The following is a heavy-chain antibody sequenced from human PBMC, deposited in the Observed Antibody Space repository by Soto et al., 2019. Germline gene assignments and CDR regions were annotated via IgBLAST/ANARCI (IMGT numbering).Heavy chain of an antibody. V-gene: IGHV4-39*01. CDR1: GGSISSSSYY. CDR2: IYYSGST. CDR3: ASPLAAEGY. Sequence: SETLSLTCTVSGGSISSSSYYWGWIRQPPGKGLEWIGSIYYSGSTYYNPSLKSRVTISVDTSKNQFSLKLSSVTAADTAVYYCASPLAAEGYWGQRTLVTVSS. D-gene: IGHD6-13*01. J-gene: IGHJ4*02.